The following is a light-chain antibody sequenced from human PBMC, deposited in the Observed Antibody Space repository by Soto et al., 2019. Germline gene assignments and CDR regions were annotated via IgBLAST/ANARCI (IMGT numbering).Light chain of an antibody. CDR2: DAS. J-gene: IGKJ4*01. CDR3: QQYVSTPLT. Sequence: EIVLTQSPGTLSLSPGERATLSCRASRSVGTYLAWYQQKPGQAPRLLIYDASSRATGIPDKFRGSGSGTDFTLTISRLEPEDFAVYYCQQYVSTPLTFGGGTKVDIK. CDR1: RSVGTY. V-gene: IGKV3-20*01.